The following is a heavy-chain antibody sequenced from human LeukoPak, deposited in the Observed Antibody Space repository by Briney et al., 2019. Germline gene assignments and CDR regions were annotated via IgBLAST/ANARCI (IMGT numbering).Heavy chain of an antibody. Sequence: GGSLRLSCAASGFTFSSYGMHWVRQAPGKGLEWVAVISYDGSNKYYADSVKGRFTISRDNSKNTLYLQMNSLRAEDTAVYYCAKDNVYYYDSSGYYANAYYYYYMDVWGKGTTVTVSS. CDR1: GFTFSSYG. CDR3: AKDNVYYYDSSGYYANAYYYYYMDV. V-gene: IGHV3-30*18. J-gene: IGHJ6*03. D-gene: IGHD3-22*01. CDR2: ISYDGSNK.